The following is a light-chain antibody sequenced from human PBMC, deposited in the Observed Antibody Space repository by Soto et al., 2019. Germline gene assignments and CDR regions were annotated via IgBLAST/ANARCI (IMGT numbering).Light chain of an antibody. V-gene: IGLV2-14*01. CDR1: RDDIGAYDY. J-gene: IGLJ2*01. CDR2: EVT. Sequence: QSVLTQPSSLSGSPGQSITISCAGTRDDIGAYDYVSWYQQHPGNAPKLLVYEVTNRPSGVSDRFSGSKSGNTASLTISGLQAEDEADYYCNSYTNGSAVVYGGGTKVTVL. CDR3: NSYTNGSAVV.